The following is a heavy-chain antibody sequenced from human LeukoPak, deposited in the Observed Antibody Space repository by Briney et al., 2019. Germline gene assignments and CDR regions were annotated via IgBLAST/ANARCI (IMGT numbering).Heavy chain of an antibody. V-gene: IGHV1-8*01. J-gene: IGHJ6*02. Sequence: ASVKVSCKASGYTFTSYDINGVRQATGQGLEWMGWMNPNSGNTGYAQKFQGRVTMTRNTSISTAYMELSSLRSEDTAVYYCARGTDWNSPVGMDVWGQGTTVTVSS. CDR2: MNPNSGNT. D-gene: IGHD1-7*01. CDR3: ARGTDWNSPVGMDV. CDR1: GYTFTSYD.